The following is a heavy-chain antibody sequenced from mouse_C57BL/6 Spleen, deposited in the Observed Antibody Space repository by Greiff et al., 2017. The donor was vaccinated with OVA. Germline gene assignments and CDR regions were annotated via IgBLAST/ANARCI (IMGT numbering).Heavy chain of an antibody. CDR2: ISYDGSN. V-gene: IGHV3-6*01. CDR1: GYSITSGYY. D-gene: IGHD4-1*02. J-gene: IGHJ2*01. Sequence: ESGPGLVKPSQSLSLTCSVTGYSITSGYYWNWIRQFPGNKLEWMGYISYDGSNNYNPSLKNRISITRDTSKNQFFLKLNSVTTEDTATYYCAREAQLFYFDYWCQGTTLTVSS. CDR3: AREAQLFYFDY.